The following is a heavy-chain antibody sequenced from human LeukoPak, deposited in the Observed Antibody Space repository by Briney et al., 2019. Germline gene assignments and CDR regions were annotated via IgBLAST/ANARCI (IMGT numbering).Heavy chain of an antibody. J-gene: IGHJ4*02. CDR2: INPNSGGT. CDR1: GYTFAGYY. Sequence: GASVKVSCKASGYTFAGYYMHWVRQAPGQGLEWMGWINPNSGGTNYAQKFQGRVTMTRDTSISTAYMELSRLRSDDTAVYYCAIDEIMLRPSEDYWGQGTLVTVSS. V-gene: IGHV1-2*02. CDR3: AIDEIMLRPSEDY. D-gene: IGHD2-8*01.